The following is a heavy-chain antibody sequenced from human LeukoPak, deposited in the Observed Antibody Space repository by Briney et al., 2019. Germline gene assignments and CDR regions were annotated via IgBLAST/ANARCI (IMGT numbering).Heavy chain of an antibody. V-gene: IGHV3-30-3*01. Sequence: GGSLRLSCAASGFTFSSYAMHWVRQAPGKGLEWVAVISYDGSNKYYADSVKGRFTISRDNSKNTLYLQMNSLRAEDTAVYYCAKDGSYDFWYPKSAFDIWGQGTMVTVSS. J-gene: IGHJ3*02. CDR3: AKDGSYDFWYPKSAFDI. CDR2: ISYDGSNK. D-gene: IGHD3-3*01. CDR1: GFTFSSYA.